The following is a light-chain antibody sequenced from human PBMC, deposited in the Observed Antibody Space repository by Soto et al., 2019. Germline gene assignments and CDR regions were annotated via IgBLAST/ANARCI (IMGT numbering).Light chain of an antibody. Sequence: QSALTQPRSVSGSPGQSVTISCTGTSSDVGGYNYVTWYQQHPGRAPKVMIYDVKTRPSGVPDRFSGSKSGNTASLTISELQAEDEADYYCYSYAGSYTFVFGTGTKVNVL. CDR2: DVK. CDR1: SSDVGGYNY. V-gene: IGLV2-11*01. CDR3: YSYAGSYTFV. J-gene: IGLJ1*01.